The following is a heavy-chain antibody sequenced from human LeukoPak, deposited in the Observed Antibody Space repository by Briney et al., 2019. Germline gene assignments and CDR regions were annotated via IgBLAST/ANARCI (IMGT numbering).Heavy chain of an antibody. CDR2: INHSGST. J-gene: IGHJ4*02. V-gene: IGHV4-34*01. CDR1: GGSFSGYY. Sequence: PSETLSLTCAVYGGSFSGYYWSWIRQPPGKGLEWIGEINHSGSTNYNPSLKSRVTISVDTSKNQSSLKLSSVTAADTAVYYCARRGPPVLLWFRLFDYWGQGTLVTVSS. D-gene: IGHD3-10*01. CDR3: ARRGPPVLLWFRLFDY.